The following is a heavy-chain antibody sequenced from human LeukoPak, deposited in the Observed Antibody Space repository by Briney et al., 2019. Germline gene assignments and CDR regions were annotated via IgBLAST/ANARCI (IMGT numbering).Heavy chain of an antibody. CDR3: GRQQLVFRGVLSSIVSFDM. CDR2: IYNGGST. V-gene: IGHV4-59*08. D-gene: IGHD3-10*02. J-gene: IGHJ3*02. CDR1: GVSISSYY. Sequence: SSETLSLTCTVSGVSISSYYWSWIRQPPGKGLEWIGVIYNGGSTYYNPSLKSRVTISVDTSKNQIHLKLSAVTAADTAVYYSGRQQLVFRGVLSSIVSFDMGGEGTMVTVSS.